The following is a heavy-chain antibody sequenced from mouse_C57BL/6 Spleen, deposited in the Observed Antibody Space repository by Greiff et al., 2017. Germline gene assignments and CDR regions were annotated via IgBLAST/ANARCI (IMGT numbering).Heavy chain of an antibody. J-gene: IGHJ2*01. Sequence: VQLQQSGPELVKPGASVKISCKASGYSFTGYYMNWVKQSPEKSLEWIGEINPSTGGTTYNQKFKAKATLTVDKSSSTAYMQLKRLTSEDSAVYYCARSKIYYDYDVDYWGQGTPLTVSS. CDR2: INPSTGGT. D-gene: IGHD2-4*01. CDR3: ARSKIYYDYDVDY. CDR1: GYSFTGYY. V-gene: IGHV1-42*01.